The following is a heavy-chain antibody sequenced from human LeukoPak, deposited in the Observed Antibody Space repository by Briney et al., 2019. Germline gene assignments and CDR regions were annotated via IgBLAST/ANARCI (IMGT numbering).Heavy chain of an antibody. Sequence: GGSLRLSCAASGFTFSSNGMHWVRQAPGKGLEWVAVIWYDGSNKYYADSVKGRFTISRDNSKNTLYLQMNSLRAEDTAVYYCASGFYYYYGMDVWGQGTTVTVSS. CDR3: ASGFYYYYGMDV. J-gene: IGHJ6*02. CDR1: GFTFSSNG. CDR2: IWYDGSNK. V-gene: IGHV3-33*01. D-gene: IGHD5-12*01.